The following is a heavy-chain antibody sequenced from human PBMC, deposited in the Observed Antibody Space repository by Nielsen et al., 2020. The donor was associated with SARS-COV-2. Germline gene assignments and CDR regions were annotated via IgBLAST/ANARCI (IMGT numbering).Heavy chain of an antibody. CDR3: ARLGRISDIVVVPAATATAEFDY. Sequence: GGSLRLSCKGSGYSFTSYWIGWVRQMPGKGLEWMGIIYPGDSDTRYSPSFQGQVTISADKSISTAYLQWSSLKASDTAMYYCARLGRISDIVVVPAATATAEFDYWGQGTLVTVSS. D-gene: IGHD2-2*01. J-gene: IGHJ4*02. V-gene: IGHV5-51*01. CDR1: GYSFTSYW. CDR2: IYPGDSDT.